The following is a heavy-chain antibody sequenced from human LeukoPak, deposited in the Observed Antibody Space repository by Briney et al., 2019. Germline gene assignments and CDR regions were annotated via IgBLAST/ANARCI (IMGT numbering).Heavy chain of an antibody. J-gene: IGHJ6*03. Sequence: GGSLRLSCAASGFTFSNHYMSWIRQAPGKGLVWVSYISSRSSNKYYADSVKGRFTISRDNAKNSLYLQMNSLRAEDTAVYYCAREAVTTYYYYYYYMDVWGKGTTVTVSS. D-gene: IGHD4-17*01. CDR1: GFTFSNHY. CDR2: ISSRSSNK. V-gene: IGHV3-11*04. CDR3: AREAVTTYYYYYYYMDV.